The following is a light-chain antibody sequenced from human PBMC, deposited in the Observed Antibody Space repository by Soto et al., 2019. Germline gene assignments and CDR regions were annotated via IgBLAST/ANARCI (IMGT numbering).Light chain of an antibody. J-gene: IGKJ2*01. CDR1: QRLSGW. Sequence: DIQMTQSPSTLSASVGDRVTITCRASQRLSGWLAWYQQRPGKAPRLLIQKTSSLESGVPSRFSGSGSGTVFTLTISSLQPDDSATYYCLQYNSLYTFGQGTKLDIK. V-gene: IGKV1-5*03. CDR3: LQYNSLYT. CDR2: KTS.